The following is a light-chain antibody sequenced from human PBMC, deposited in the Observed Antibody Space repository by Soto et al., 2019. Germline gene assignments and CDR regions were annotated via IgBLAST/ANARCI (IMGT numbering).Light chain of an antibody. CDR3: RQSYGTSGT. V-gene: IGKV1-39*01. CDR1: QTITSD. J-gene: IGKJ1*01. CDR2: AAS. Sequence: DIQMTQSPSSLSASVGDRVTITCRASQTITSDLNWYQQRPGKAPKLLIYAASNLQSGVPSRFSGSGSETDFTLTIISRLPEDVSTVSYRQSYGTSGTFGQGTKVDIK.